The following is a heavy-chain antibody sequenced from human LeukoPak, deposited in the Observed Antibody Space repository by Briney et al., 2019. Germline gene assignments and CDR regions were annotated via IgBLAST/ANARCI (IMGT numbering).Heavy chain of an antibody. CDR3: ATTLGSGWKFDY. CDR1: GFTFSSYG. CDR2: ISYDGSSK. J-gene: IGHJ4*02. D-gene: IGHD6-19*01. V-gene: IGHV3-30*03. Sequence: GGSLRLSCAASGFTFSSYGMHWVRQTPGKGLEWVAVISYDGSSKYNEDPVKGRFTTSRDNSKNTLYLQMNSLRVEDTAVYYCATTLGSGWKFDYWGQGTLVTVSS.